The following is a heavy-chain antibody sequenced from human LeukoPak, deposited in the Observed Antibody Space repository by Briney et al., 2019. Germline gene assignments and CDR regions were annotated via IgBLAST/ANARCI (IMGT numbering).Heavy chain of an antibody. CDR2: INHN. V-gene: IGHV4-34*01. CDR3: ARGRRAFYQTRGNRFYYYMDV. J-gene: IGHJ6*03. Sequence: SETLSLTCAVYGASFSDFHWTWIRQSPGKGLEWIGEINHNNYNPSLKSRVTISLDTSKNQISLNLTSVTAADTAVYYCARGRRAFYQTRGNRFYYYMDVWGQGTLVTVSS. CDR1: GASFSDFH. D-gene: IGHD2/OR15-2a*01.